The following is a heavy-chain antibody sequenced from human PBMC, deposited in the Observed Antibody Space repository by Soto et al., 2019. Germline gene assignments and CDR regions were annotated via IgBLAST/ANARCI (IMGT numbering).Heavy chain of an antibody. J-gene: IGHJ3*02. V-gene: IGHV4-31*03. Sequence: QVQLQESGPGLVKPSQTLSLTCTVSGGSISSGGYYWSWIRQHPGKGLEWIGYIYYSGSTYYNPSLKSRVTISVDTSKNQFSLKLSSVTAADTAVYYCARDTQVPSDYGDYVYAFDIWGQGTMVTVSS. D-gene: IGHD4-17*01. CDR2: IYYSGST. CDR3: ARDTQVPSDYGDYVYAFDI. CDR1: GGSISSGGYY.